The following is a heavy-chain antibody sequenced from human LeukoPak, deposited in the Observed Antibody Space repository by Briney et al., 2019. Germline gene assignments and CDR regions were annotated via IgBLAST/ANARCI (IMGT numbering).Heavy chain of an antibody. CDR1: GYTFTGYY. D-gene: IGHD3-3*01. V-gene: IGHV1-2*02. CDR3: ARSYYDFWSGYYSPAAY. Sequence: ASVKVSCKASGYTFTGYYMHWVRQAPGQVLEWMGWINPNSGGTNYAQKFQGRVTMTRDTSISTAYMELSRLRSDDTAVYYCARSYYDFWSGYYSPAAYWGQGTLVTVSS. J-gene: IGHJ4*02. CDR2: INPNSGGT.